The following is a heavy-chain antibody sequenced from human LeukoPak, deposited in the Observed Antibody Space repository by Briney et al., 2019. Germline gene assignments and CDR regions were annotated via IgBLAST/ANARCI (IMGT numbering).Heavy chain of an antibody. CDR3: ARGSARDSSGYYYDPLDY. V-gene: IGHV3-21*01. CDR1: GFTFSSYS. Sequence: PGGSLRLSCAASGFTFSSYSMNWVRRAPGKGLEWVSSISSSSYIYYADSVKGRFTISRDNAKNSLYLQMNSLRAEDTAVYYCARGSARDSSGYYYDPLDYWGQGTLVTVSS. CDR2: ISSSSYI. D-gene: IGHD3-22*01. J-gene: IGHJ4*02.